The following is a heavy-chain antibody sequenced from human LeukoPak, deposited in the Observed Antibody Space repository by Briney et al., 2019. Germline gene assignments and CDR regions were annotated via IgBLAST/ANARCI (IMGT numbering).Heavy chain of an antibody. CDR2: INPNSGGT. D-gene: IGHD1-26*01. CDR3: ASVPRELYGMDV. J-gene: IGHJ6*02. V-gene: IGHV1-2*02. Sequence: GASVKLSCKASGYTFTVYYMHWVRQAPGQGLEWMGWINPNSGGTNYAQKFQGRVTMTRDTSISTACMELSRLRSDDTAVYYCASVPRELYGMDVWGQGTTVTVSS. CDR1: GYTFTVYY.